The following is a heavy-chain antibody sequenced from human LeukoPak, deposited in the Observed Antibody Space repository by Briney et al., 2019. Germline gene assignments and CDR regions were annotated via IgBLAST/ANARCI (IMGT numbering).Heavy chain of an antibody. D-gene: IGHD3-3*01. CDR3: ARDVRGNYDSGFDP. CDR1: GGSISSGGYY. J-gene: IGHJ5*02. CDR2: IYYSGST. Sequence: PSQTLSLTCTVSGGSISSGGYYWSWIRQHPGKGLEWIVYIYYSGSTYYNPSLKSRVTISVDTSKNQFSLKLSSVTAADTAVYYCARDVRGNYDSGFDPWGQGTLVTVSS. V-gene: IGHV4-31*03.